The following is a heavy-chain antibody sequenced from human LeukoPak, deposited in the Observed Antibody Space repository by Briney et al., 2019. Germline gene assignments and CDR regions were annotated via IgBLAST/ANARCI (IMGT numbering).Heavy chain of an antibody. CDR2: IYPGDSDT. D-gene: IGHD6-13*01. CDR1: GYSFTSYW. J-gene: IGHJ6*04. Sequence: GESLKISCKGSGYSFTSYWIGWVRQMPGKGLEWMGIIYPGDSDTRYSPSFQGQVTISADKSISTAYLQWSSLKASDTAMYYCARHGIAAAGTGSGYYYGMDVWGKGTTVTVSS. CDR3: ARHGIAAAGTGSGYYYGMDV. V-gene: IGHV5-51*01.